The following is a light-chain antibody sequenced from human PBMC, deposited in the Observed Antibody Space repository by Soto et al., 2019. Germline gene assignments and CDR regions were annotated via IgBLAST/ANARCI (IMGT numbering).Light chain of an antibody. CDR1: SSDVGDNKY. J-gene: IGLJ1*01. CDR2: DVS. CDR3: KSFTSSNTLV. V-gene: IGLV2-14*03. Sequence: VLTQPASVSGSPGQSITISCTGSSSDVGDNKYVSWYQHHPGKAPKVMIYDVSDRPSGVSNRFSGSKSGNTASLTISGLQAEDEADYYCKSFTSSNTLVFGTGTKLTVL.